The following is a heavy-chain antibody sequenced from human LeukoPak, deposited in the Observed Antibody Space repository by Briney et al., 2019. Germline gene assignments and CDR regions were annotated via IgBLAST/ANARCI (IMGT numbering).Heavy chain of an antibody. Sequence: SETLSLTCTVSGGSISSSSYHWGWIRQPPGKGLEWIANIYYSGSTYSNPSLKSRVTISMDTSNNQFSLKLTSVTAADTAVYYCARLVPPGWFDPWGQGTLVTASS. J-gene: IGHJ5*02. V-gene: IGHV4-39*01. CDR1: GGSISSSSYH. CDR2: IYYSGST. CDR3: ARLVPPGWFDP.